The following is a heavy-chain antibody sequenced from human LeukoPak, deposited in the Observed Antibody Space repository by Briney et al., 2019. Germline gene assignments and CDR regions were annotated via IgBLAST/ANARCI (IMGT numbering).Heavy chain of an antibody. J-gene: IGHJ5*02. CDR2: ISSSSSYI. V-gene: IGHV3-21*01. CDR3: ARDRVVDIVVVPAAHGWFDP. Sequence: GGSLRLSCAASGFTFSSYSMDWVRQAPGKGLEWVSSISSSSSYIYYADSVKGRFTISRDNAKNSLYLQMNSLRAEDTAVYYCARDRVVDIVVVPAAHGWFDPWGQGTLVTVSS. CDR1: GFTFSSYS. D-gene: IGHD2-2*01.